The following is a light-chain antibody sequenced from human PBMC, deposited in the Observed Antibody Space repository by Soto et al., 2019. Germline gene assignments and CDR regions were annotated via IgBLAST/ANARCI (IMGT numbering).Light chain of an antibody. CDR2: EVS. J-gene: IGLJ1*01. V-gene: IGLV2-14*01. Sequence: QFVLTQPASVSGSPGQAITISCTGTSRDVGGYNYVSWYQQHPGKAPKLMIYEVSNRPSGVSNRFSGSKSGNTASLTISGLQAEDEADYYCSSYTSSSTLVFGTGTKVTVL. CDR1: SRDVGGYNY. CDR3: SSYTSSSTLV.